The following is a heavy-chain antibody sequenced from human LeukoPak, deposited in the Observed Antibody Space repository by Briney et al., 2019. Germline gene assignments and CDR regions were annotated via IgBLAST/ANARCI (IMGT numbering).Heavy chain of an antibody. CDR3: ASGGYYYDNSGHDY. CDR1: GFTFSSHW. J-gene: IGHJ4*02. D-gene: IGHD3-22*01. V-gene: IGHV3-74*01. CDR2: INRDGSST. Sequence: GGSLRLSCAASGFTFSSHWMHWVRQAPGKGLVWVSRINRDGSSTSNADSVKGRFTISRDNAKNTLYLQMNSLSADDTAVYYCASGGYYYDNSGHDYWGQGTLVTVSS.